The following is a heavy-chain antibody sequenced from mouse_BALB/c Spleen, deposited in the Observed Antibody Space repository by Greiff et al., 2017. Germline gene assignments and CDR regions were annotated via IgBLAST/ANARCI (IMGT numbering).Heavy chain of an antibody. D-gene: IGHD2-14*01. J-gene: IGHJ1*01. V-gene: IGHV14-3*02. CDR3: ARRGYRSYWYFDV. CDR2: IDPANGNT. Sequence: EVQLQESGAELVKPGASVKLSCTASGFNIKDTYMHWVKQRPEQGLEWIGRIDPANGNTKYDPKFQGKASITADTSSNTAYLQLSSLTSEDTAVYYCARRGYRSYWYFDVWGAGTTVTVSS. CDR1: GFNIKDTY.